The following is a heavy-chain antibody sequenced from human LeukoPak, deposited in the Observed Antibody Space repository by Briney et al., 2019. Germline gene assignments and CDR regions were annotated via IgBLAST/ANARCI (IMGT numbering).Heavy chain of an antibody. CDR2: IYYSGSS. Sequence: SETLSLTCTVSGGSVSSGSYYWSWLRQPPGQGLEWIGYIYYSGSSNYNPSLKSRVTISVDTSKNQFSLKLTSVTAADTAVYYCARDYSSSSGFDYWGQGTLVTVSS. J-gene: IGHJ4*02. V-gene: IGHV4-61*01. CDR3: ARDYSSSSGFDY. D-gene: IGHD6-6*01. CDR1: GGSVSSGSYY.